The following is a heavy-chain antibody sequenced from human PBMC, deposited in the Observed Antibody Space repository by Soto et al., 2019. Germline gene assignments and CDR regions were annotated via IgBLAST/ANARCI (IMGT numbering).Heavy chain of an antibody. CDR1: GGSISRYY. Sequence: QVQLQESGPGLVKPSETLSLTCTVSGGSISRYYWSWIRQPPGKGLEWIGYIYYSGSTNYNPSLKSRVTMSVDTSKNQFSLKLTSVTAADTAVYFCARQLTSSSWGMIDYWGQGTLVTVSS. V-gene: IGHV4-59*08. CDR2: IYYSGST. J-gene: IGHJ4*02. D-gene: IGHD6-13*01. CDR3: ARQLTSSSWGMIDY.